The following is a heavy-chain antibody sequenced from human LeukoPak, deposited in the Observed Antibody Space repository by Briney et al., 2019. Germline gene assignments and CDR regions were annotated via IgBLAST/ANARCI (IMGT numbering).Heavy chain of an antibody. CDR1: GFTISSNT. V-gene: IGHV3-23*01. J-gene: IGHJ4*02. Sequence: GGSLRLYCAASGFTISSNTMSWVRPAPGKGLEWVLAISGSGGSTSYADPEKGRFTISKDKSKNTLYLHMKSPNAQDTTDYYFAKDLASAAAGVFDHWGQGTLVTVSS. CDR3: AKDLASAAAGVFDH. CDR2: ISGSGGST. D-gene: IGHD6-13*01.